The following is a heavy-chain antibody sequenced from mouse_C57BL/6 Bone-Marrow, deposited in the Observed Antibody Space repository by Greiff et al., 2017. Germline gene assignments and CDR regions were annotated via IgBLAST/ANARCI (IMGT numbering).Heavy chain of an antibody. CDR3: ARRGATVVAPAMDY. J-gene: IGHJ4*01. CDR2: INPSNGGT. CDR1: GYTFTSYW. Sequence: QVHVKQPGTELVKPGASVKLSCKASGYTFTSYWMHWVKQRPGQGLEWIGNINPSNGGTNYNEKFKSKATLTVDKSSSTAYMQLSSLTSEDSAVYYCARRGATVVAPAMDYWGQGTSVTVSS. V-gene: IGHV1-53*01. D-gene: IGHD1-1*01.